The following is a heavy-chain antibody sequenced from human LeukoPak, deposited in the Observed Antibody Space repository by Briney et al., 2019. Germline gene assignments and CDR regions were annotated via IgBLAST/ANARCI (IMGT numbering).Heavy chain of an antibody. CDR1: GFTFSSYW. CDR3: ARLEIHRIAVAGTYYNWFDP. CDR2: IKQDGSEK. D-gene: IGHD6-19*01. J-gene: IGHJ5*02. V-gene: IGHV3-7*01. Sequence: GGSLRLSCAASGFTFSSYWMSWVRQAPGKGLEWVANIKQDGSEKYYVDSVKGRFTISRDIAKNSLYLQMNSLRAEDTAVYYCARLEIHRIAVAGTYYNWFDPWGQGTLVTVYS.